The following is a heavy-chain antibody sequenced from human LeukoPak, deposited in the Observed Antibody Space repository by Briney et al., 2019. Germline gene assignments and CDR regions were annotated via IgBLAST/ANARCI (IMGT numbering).Heavy chain of an antibody. CDR1: GYTFTSYA. CDR2: INTGNGNT. J-gene: IGHJ5*02. V-gene: IGHV1-3*04. CDR3: ARVYSSSWYGRWFDP. Sequence: ASVKVSCKASGYTFTSYAMHWVRQAPGQRLEWMGWINTGNGNTKYSQKFQGRVTITRDTSASTAYMELSSLRSEDTAVYYCARVYSSSWYGRWFDPWGQGTQVTVSS. D-gene: IGHD6-13*01.